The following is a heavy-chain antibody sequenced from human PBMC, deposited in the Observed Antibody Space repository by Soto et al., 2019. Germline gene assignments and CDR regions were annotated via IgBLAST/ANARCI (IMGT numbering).Heavy chain of an antibody. CDR3: ARGRLGYCSGGSCFGLPSLRPFDP. CDR2: INHSGST. J-gene: IGHJ5*02. CDR1: GGSFSGYY. D-gene: IGHD2-15*01. V-gene: IGHV4-34*01. Sequence: SETLSLTCAVYGGSFSGYYWSWIRQPPGEGLEWIGEINHSGSTNYNPSLKSRVTISVDTSKNQFSLKLSSVTAADTAVYYCARGRLGYCSGGSCFGLPSLRPFDPWGQGTLVTVSS.